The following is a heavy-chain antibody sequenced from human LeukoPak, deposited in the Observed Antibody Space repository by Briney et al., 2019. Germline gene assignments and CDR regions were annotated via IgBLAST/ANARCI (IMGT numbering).Heavy chain of an antibody. CDR1: GYTFTSYG. J-gene: IGHJ4*02. V-gene: IGHV1-18*01. D-gene: IGHD1-7*01. CDR3: ARDRPEGWNYVRFDY. Sequence: GASVKVSCEASGYTFTSYGISWVRQAPGQGLEWMGWISAYNGNTNYAQKLQGRVIMTTDTSTSTAYMELRSLRSDDTAVYYCARDRPEGWNYVRFDYWGQGTLVTVSS. CDR2: ISAYNGNT.